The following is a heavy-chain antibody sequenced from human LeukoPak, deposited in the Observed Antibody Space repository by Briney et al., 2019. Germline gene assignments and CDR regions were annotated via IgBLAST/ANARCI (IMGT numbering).Heavy chain of an antibody. Sequence: GGSLRLSCAASGFTVSSNYMSRVRQAPGKGLEWVSVIYSGGSTYYADSVKGRFTISRDNSKNTLYLQMNSLRAEDTAVYYCARALYSGYYDYWGQGTLVTVSS. J-gene: IGHJ4*02. CDR2: IYSGGST. CDR3: ARALYSGYYDY. V-gene: IGHV3-53*01. CDR1: GFTVSSNY. D-gene: IGHD3-22*01.